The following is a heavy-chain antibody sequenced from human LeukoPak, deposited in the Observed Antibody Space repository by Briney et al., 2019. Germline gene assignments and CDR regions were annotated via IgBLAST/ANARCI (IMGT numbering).Heavy chain of an antibody. V-gene: IGHV1-2*02. J-gene: IGHJ4*02. CDR2: INPNSDST. CDR3: ARGRYCSSTSCHIHDY. D-gene: IGHD2-2*02. Sequence: ASVKVSCKASGYTFTGHYIHWARQAPGQGLEWMGWINPNSDSTSYVQKFQGRVTMTRDTSISTAYMELGRLNSDDTAVYYCARGRYCSSTSCHIHDYWGQGTLVTVSS. CDR1: GYTFTGHY.